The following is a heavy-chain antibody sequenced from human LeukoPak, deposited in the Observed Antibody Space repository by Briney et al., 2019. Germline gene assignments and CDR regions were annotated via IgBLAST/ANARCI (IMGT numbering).Heavy chain of an antibody. CDR1: GGSISSYY. Sequence: PSETLSLTCTVSGGSISSYYWSWIRQPPGKGLEWIRFIYYSGSTNYNPSLKSRVTISVDTSKNQFSLKLSSVTAADTAVYYCARPSLDYGGIDAFDFWGQGTLVTVSS. V-gene: IGHV4-59*08. D-gene: IGHD4-23*01. CDR3: ARPSLDYGGIDAFDF. J-gene: IGHJ3*01. CDR2: IYYSGST.